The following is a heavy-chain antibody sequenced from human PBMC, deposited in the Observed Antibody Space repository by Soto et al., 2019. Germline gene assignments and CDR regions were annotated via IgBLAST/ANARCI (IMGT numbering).Heavy chain of an antibody. CDR3: TRLGHGITGTTDAFDI. CDR1: GFTFSGSA. Sequence: GESLKISCAASGFTFSGSAMHWVRQASGKGLEWVGRIRSKANSYATAYAASVKGRFTISRDDSKNTAYLQMNSLKTEDTAVYYCTRLGHGITGTTDAFDIWGQGTMVTVSS. V-gene: IGHV3-73*01. D-gene: IGHD1-20*01. CDR2: IRSKANSYAT. J-gene: IGHJ3*02.